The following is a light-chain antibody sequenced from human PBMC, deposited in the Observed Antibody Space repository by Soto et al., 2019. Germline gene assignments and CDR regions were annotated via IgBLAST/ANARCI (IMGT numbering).Light chain of an antibody. V-gene: IGLV2-11*01. CDR2: DVS. CDR3: CSYAGSYTHYV. CDR1: SSDVGGYNY. Sequence: LTQPRSVSGSPGQSVTISCTGTSSDVGGYNYVSWYQQHPGKAPKLMIYDVSKRPSGVPDRFSGSKSGNTASLTISGLQAEDEADYYCCSYAGSYTHYVFGTGTKVTVL. J-gene: IGLJ1*01.